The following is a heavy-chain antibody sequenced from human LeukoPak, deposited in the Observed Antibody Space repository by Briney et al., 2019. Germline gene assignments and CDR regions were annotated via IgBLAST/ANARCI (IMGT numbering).Heavy chain of an antibody. CDR3: ARPSGTIFGVVTPFDY. V-gene: IGHV7-4-1*02. CDR2: TNPNTGNP. J-gene: IGHJ4*02. Sequence: ASVKVSCKASGYTFITYGINWVRQAPGQGLEWMGWTNPNTGNPMYAQGFTGRFVFSLDTSVSTAYLQISSLKAEDTAVYYCARPSGTIFGVVTPFDYWGQGALVTVSS. CDR1: GYTFITYG. D-gene: IGHD3-3*01.